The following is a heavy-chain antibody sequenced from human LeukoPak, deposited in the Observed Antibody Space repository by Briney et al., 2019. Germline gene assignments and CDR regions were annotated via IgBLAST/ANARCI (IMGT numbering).Heavy chain of an antibody. CDR1: GGTFSSYA. CDR3: ARSGYNRGNWFDP. D-gene: IGHD3-22*01. Sequence: SVEVSCKASGGTFSSYAISWVRQAPGQGLEWMGRIIPILGIANYAQKFQGRVTITADKSTSTAYMELSSLRSEDTAVYYCARSGYNRGNWFDPWGQGTLVTVSS. CDR2: IIPILGIA. V-gene: IGHV1-69*04. J-gene: IGHJ5*02.